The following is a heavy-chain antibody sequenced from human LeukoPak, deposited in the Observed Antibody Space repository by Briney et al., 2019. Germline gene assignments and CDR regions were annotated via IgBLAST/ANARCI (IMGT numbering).Heavy chain of an antibody. D-gene: IGHD2-8*01. CDR3: ARDENGADY. CDR2: INPNSGGT. J-gene: IGHJ4*02. V-gene: IGHV1-2*02. Sequence: ASVKVSCKASGYTFTGYYIHWVRQAPGQGLEWMGWINPNSGGTNYAQRFQGRVTMTRDTSISTAYMELNRLRSDDTAVYYCARDENGADYWGQGTLVTVSS. CDR1: GYTFTGYY.